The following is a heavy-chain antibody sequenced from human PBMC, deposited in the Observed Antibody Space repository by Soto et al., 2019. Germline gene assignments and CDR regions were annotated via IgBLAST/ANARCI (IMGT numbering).Heavy chain of an antibody. CDR1: GFTFSSYA. J-gene: IGHJ6*02. Sequence: QAVGSLRLSCAASGFTFSSYAMSWVRQAPGKGLEWVSGISGSGGSTYHADSVKGRFTISRDNSKKTLYLQMNSLKAEDTAVYYCAKTQLFSSLDGMDVWGQGTTVTVSS. CDR2: ISGSGGST. CDR3: AKTQLFSSLDGMDV. D-gene: IGHD1-1*01. V-gene: IGHV3-23*01.